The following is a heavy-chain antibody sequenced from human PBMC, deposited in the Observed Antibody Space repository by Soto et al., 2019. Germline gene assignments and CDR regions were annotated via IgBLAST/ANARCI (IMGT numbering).Heavy chain of an antibody. CDR2: ISWNSGNI. J-gene: IGHJ4*02. V-gene: IGHV3-9*01. Sequence: PGGSLRLSCAASGFTFDDYAMHWVRQAPGKGLEWVSGISWNSGNIGYAGSVKGRFTISRDNTKNSPYLQMNSLRAEDTALYYCAKGPYSNYEGYYFDYWGQGTLVTVSS. D-gene: IGHD4-4*01. CDR1: GFTFDDYA. CDR3: AKGPYSNYEGYYFDY.